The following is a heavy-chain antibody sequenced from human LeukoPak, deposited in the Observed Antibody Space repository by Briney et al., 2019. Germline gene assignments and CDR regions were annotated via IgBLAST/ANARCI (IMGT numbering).Heavy chain of an antibody. D-gene: IGHD2-2*01. CDR2: INPNRGGT. CDR3: ASDSSAALEF. CDR1: GYTFTGHY. Sequence: ASVRVSCKPSGYTFTGHYIHWVRHAPGKGREWIGWINPNRGGTDYAQNSQGRVTITRDASNSNVYMEVSSLSSDDTAVYYCASDSSAALEFWGQGTTVTVSS. J-gene: IGHJ4*02. V-gene: IGHV1-2*02.